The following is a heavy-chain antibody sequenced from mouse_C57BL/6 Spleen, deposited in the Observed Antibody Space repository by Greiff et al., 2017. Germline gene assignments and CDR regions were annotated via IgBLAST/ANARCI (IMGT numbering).Heavy chain of an antibody. J-gene: IGHJ1*03. D-gene: IGHD2-3*01. CDR1: GFTFTDYY. CDR2: IRNKANGYTT. V-gene: IGHV7-3*01. Sequence: DVMLVESGGGLVQPGGSLSLSCAASGFTFTDYYMSWVRQPPGKALEWLGFIRNKANGYTTEYSASVKGRFTISRDNSQSILYLQMNALRAEDSATYYCARYDDGYYGGYFDVWGTGTTVTVSS. CDR3: ARYDDGYYGGYFDV.